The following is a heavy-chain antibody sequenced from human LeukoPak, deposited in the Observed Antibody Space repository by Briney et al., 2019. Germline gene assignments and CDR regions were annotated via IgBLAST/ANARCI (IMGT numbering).Heavy chain of an antibody. D-gene: IGHD3-22*01. CDR2: IYTSGST. CDR1: GGSISSYY. V-gene: IGHV4-4*09. Sequence: SETLSLTCTVSGGSISSYYWSWIRQPPGKGLEWIGYIYTSGSTNYNPSLKGRVTISVDTSKNQFSLKLSSVTAADTAVYYCARPTSSGYPDAFDIWGQGTMVTVPS. CDR3: ARPTSSGYPDAFDI. J-gene: IGHJ3*02.